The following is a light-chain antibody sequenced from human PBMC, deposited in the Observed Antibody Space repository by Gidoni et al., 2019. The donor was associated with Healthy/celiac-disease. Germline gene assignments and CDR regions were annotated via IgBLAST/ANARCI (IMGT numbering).Light chain of an antibody. CDR2: DAS. CDR1: QSVSSY. V-gene: IGKV3-11*01. CDR3: QQRSTSIT. Sequence: EIVLTQSPATHSLSPGERATISCRPSQSVSSYLAWYQQKPGQAPRLLIYDASHRATGIPPRFSGGGSGTDFTLTISSLEPEDFAVYYCQQRSTSITFGQGTRLEIK. J-gene: IGKJ5*01.